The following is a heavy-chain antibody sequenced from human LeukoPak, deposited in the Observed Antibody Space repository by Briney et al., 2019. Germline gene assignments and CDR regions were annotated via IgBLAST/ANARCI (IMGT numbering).Heavy chain of an antibody. Sequence: GGSLRLSCAASGFTFSSYGMHWVRQAPGKGLGWVAFIRYDGSNKYYADSVKGRFTISRDNSKNTLYLQMSSLRAEDTAVYYCAKALTIFGVVPFDYWGQGTLVTVSS. J-gene: IGHJ4*02. CDR1: GFTFSSYG. CDR3: AKALTIFGVVPFDY. D-gene: IGHD3-3*01. V-gene: IGHV3-30*02. CDR2: IRYDGSNK.